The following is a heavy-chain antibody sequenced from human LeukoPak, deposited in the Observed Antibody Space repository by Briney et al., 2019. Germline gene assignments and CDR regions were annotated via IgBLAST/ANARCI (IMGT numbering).Heavy chain of an antibody. D-gene: IGHD6-13*01. CDR2: ISGSGGST. CDR1: GFTFSSYA. CDR3: AKAPYSRVLRNWFDP. J-gene: IGHJ5*02. V-gene: IGHV3-23*01. Sequence: GGSLRLSCAASGFTFSSYAMSWVRQAPGKGLEWVSAISGSGGSTYYADSVKGRFTISRDNSKNTLYLQMNSLGAEDTAVYYCAKAPYSRVLRNWFDPWGQGTLVTVSS.